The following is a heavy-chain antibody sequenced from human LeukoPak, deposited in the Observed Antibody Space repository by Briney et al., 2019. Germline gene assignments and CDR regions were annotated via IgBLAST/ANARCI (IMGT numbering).Heavy chain of an antibody. CDR3: AKRRSWYVDS. CDR2: ISGNGGST. Sequence: GGSLRLSCAASGFTFSTYAMTWVRQAPGKGLEWVSAISGNGGSTYYADSVKGRFTISRDNSKNMLYLQMNSLRAEDTAVYYCAKRRSWYVDSWGQGTLVTVSS. V-gene: IGHV3-23*01. D-gene: IGHD6-13*01. J-gene: IGHJ4*02. CDR1: GFTFSTYA.